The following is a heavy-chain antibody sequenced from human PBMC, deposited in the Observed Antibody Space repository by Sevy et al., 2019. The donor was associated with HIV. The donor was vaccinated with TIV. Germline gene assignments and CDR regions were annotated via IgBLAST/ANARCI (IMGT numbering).Heavy chain of an antibody. J-gene: IGHJ3*02. V-gene: IGHV3-7*03. D-gene: IGHD3-16*02. CDR2: IKQDGSEK. Sequence: GGSLRLSCVASGFTFSSYWMSWVRQAPGKGLEWVANIKQDGSEKYYVDSVKGRFTISRDNAKNSLYLQMNSLRAEDTAVYYCARVMITFGGVIDSDAFDIWGQGTMVTVSS. CDR1: GFTFSSYW. CDR3: ARVMITFGGVIDSDAFDI.